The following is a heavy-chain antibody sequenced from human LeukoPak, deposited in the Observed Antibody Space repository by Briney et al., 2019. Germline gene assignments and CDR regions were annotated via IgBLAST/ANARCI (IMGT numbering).Heavy chain of an antibody. J-gene: IGHJ5*02. CDR2: IYYSGST. CDR1: GGSISSGDYY. V-gene: IGHV4-30-4*08. Sequence: SETLSLTCTVSGGSISSGDYYWSWIRQPPGKGLEWIGYIYYSGSTYYNPSLKSRVTISVDTSKNQFSLKLSSVTAADTAVYYCARGKLPGWFDPWGQGTLVTVSS. CDR3: ARGKLPGWFDP. D-gene: IGHD1-26*01.